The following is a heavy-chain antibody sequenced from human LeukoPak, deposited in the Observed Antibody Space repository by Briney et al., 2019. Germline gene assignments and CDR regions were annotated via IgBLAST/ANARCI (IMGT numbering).Heavy chain of an antibody. CDR2: INHSGST. D-gene: IGHD3-10*01. Sequence: SETLSLTCAVYGGSFSGYYWSWIRQPPGKGLEWIGEINHSGSTNYNPSLKSRVTISVDTSKNQFSLKLSSVTAADTAVYYCARGLQHSGSYYKWKYYGMDVWGQGTTVTVSS. J-gene: IGHJ6*02. V-gene: IGHV4-34*01. CDR3: ARGLQHSGSYYKWKYYGMDV. CDR1: GGSFSGYY.